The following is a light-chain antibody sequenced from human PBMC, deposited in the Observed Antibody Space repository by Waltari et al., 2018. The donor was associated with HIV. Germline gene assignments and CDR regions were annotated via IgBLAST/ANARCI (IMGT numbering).Light chain of an antibody. CDR2: EVK. V-gene: IGLV2-11*01. CDR1: SSDVGGSNY. CDR3: YSYAGSYTSV. Sequence: QSALTQPRSVSGSPGQPVTISCTGTSSDVGGSNYVSWYQQHPGKAPRRMIDEVKKRPSGVPDRFAGSKSGNTASLTIAGLQTEDEADYYCYSYAGSYTSVFGTGTTVTVL. J-gene: IGLJ1*01.